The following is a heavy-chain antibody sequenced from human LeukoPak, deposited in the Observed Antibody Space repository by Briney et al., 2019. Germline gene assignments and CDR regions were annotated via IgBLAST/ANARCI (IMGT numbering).Heavy chain of an antibody. D-gene: IGHD3-10*01. Sequence: HRTSVKVSCKASGFTFSSSAMQWVRQARGRRLEWIGWIVVGSGNTNYAQKFQERVTITRDMSSSTAYMDLSSLRSEDTAVYYCAASRRFGELSSFYYYGLDVRGQGTTVTVSS. CDR3: AASRRFGELSSFYYYGLDV. CDR1: GFTFSSSA. V-gene: IGHV1-58*02. CDR2: IVVGSGNT. J-gene: IGHJ6*02.